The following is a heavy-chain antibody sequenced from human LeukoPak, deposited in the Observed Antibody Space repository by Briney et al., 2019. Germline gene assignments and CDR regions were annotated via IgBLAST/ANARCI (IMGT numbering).Heavy chain of an antibody. CDR1: QLTFSRYW. J-gene: IGHJ4*02. D-gene: IGHD3-16*01. CDR3: ARELGTDGGS. V-gene: IGHV3-7*01. CDR2: INQGGSEK. Sequence: GGSLRLSCSASQLTFSRYWMSWVRQAPGKGLEWVANINQGGSEKHYVDSVKGRFTISRDNAKNSLYLQMNSLRAEDTAVYFCARELGTDGGSWGQGTLVTVSS.